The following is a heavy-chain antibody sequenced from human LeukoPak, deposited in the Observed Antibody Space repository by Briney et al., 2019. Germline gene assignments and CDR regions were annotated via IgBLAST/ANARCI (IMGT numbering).Heavy chain of an antibody. Sequence: SETLSLTCAVYGGSFSGYYWSWIRQPPGKGLEWIGEINHSGSTNYNPSLKSRVTTSVDTSKNQFSLKLSSVTAADTAVYYCARTYSSGLRGRIDYWGQGTLVTVSS. CDR3: ARTYSSGLRGRIDY. CDR2: INHSGST. J-gene: IGHJ4*02. CDR1: GGSFSGYY. D-gene: IGHD3-22*01. V-gene: IGHV4-34*01.